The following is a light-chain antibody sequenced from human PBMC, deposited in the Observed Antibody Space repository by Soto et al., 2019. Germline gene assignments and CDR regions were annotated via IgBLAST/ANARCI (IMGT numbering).Light chain of an antibody. Sequence: DIQMTQSSSTLSASVGDRVTITCRASKSISRWLAWFQQKAGKAPKLLIYDASILKSGVPSRFSGSGSGIEFTLTISSLQPDDFATYYCQQYEGDFGGGTKVEIK. CDR3: QQYEGD. CDR1: KSISRW. V-gene: IGKV1-5*01. J-gene: IGKJ4*01. CDR2: DAS.